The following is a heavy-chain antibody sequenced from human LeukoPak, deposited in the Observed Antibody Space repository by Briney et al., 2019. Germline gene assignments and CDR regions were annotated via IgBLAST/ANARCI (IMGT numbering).Heavy chain of an antibody. CDR1: GGSFSGYY. CDR2: INHSGST. J-gene: IGHJ4*02. D-gene: IGHD6-13*01. Sequence: SETLSLTCAVYGGSFSGYYWSWIRQPPGKGLEWIGGINHSGSTNYNPSLKSRVTISVDTFKNQFSLKLSSVTAADTAVYYCARMYSSSWNPFDYWGQGTLVTVSS. V-gene: IGHV4-34*01. CDR3: ARMYSSSWNPFDY.